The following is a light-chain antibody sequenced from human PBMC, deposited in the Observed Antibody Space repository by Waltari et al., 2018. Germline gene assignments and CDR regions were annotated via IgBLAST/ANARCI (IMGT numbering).Light chain of an antibody. CDR1: ENIRSSY. CDR2: GAS. V-gene: IGKV3-20*01. CDR3: QQYGSSSIT. Sequence: EIVLTQSPGTLSLSPGERVTLSCRANENIRSSYLAWYQQKPGQAPRLLIYGASSRASDIPDRFSGRGSGRGFTLSISSLEPEDSAVYFCQQYGSSSITFGQGTRLEIK. J-gene: IGKJ5*01.